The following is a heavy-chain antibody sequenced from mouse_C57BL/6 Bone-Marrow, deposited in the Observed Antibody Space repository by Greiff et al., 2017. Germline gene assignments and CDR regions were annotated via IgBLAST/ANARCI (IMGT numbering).Heavy chain of an antibody. Sequence: QVQLQQSGAELVKPGASVKMSCKASGYTFTSYWITWVKQRPGQGLEWIGDIYPGSGSTNYNEKFKSKATLTVDTSSSTAYMQLSSLTSEDSAVYYCARGDMIRNYFDYWGQGTTLTVSS. D-gene: IGHD2-4*01. CDR2: IYPGSGST. J-gene: IGHJ2*01. V-gene: IGHV1-55*01. CDR1: GYTFTSYW. CDR3: ARGDMIRNYFDY.